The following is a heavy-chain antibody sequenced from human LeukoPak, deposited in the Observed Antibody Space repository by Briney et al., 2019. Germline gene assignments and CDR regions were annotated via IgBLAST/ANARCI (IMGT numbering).Heavy chain of an antibody. CDR3: ARRRYDPGTYQYYFDY. V-gene: IGHV4-4*02. Sequence: SETLSLTCAVFGGSISSPNWWSWVRQPPGKGLEWIGEISHSESTYYNPSLKSRVTISLDKSNNQFSLNLSSVTAADTAVYYCARRRYDPGTYQYYFDYWGQGTLVTVSS. CDR1: GGSISSPNW. D-gene: IGHD1-7*01. CDR2: ISHSEST. J-gene: IGHJ4*02.